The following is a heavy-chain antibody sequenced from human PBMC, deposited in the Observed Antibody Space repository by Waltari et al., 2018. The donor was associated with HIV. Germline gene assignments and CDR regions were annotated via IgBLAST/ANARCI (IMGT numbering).Heavy chain of an antibody. Sequence: EVQLVESGGDLVQPGGSLILSCTTFGFKFGSIAMAWVRPVPGQGLEWVASISASGDNKFFADFVKGRFSISRDNSKYTLYLQMSDLRDDDTAIYYCAKRFGTQGGVFDLWGRGSLVTISS. CDR2: ISASGDNK. CDR1: GFKFGSIA. J-gene: IGHJ4*02. V-gene: IGHV3-23*04. D-gene: IGHD3-16*01. CDR3: AKRFGTQGGVFDL.